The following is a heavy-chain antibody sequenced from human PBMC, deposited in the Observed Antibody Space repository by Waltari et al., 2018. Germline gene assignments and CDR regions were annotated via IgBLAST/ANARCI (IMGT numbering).Heavy chain of an antibody. J-gene: IGHJ3*02. CDR3: ASGAWRTDAFDI. V-gene: IGHV1-8*01. Sequence: QVQLVQSVAEVKKPGASVKVSCKTAGYTFTSYYLHCVRPATGQGLEWMGWMNPNSGNTGYAQKFQGRVTMTRNTSISTAYMELSSLRSEDTAVYYCASGAWRTDAFDIWGQGTMVTVSS. CDR2: MNPNSGNT. CDR1: GYTFTSYY.